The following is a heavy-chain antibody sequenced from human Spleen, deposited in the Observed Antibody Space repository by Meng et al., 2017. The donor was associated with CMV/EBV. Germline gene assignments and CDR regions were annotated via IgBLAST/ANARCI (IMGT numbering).Heavy chain of an antibody. D-gene: IGHD2-2*01. V-gene: IGHV1-69-2*01. CDR2: LNPADGET. J-gene: IGHJ4*02. CDR3: ATAFNQLGY. CDR1: GYTLIDYY. Sequence: KCSCKVSGYTLIDYYLHWMQQAPGKGLEWMGLLNPADGETTYAGKFQGRVTMTADTSTDTVYMELSSLRSEDTAVYYCATAFNQLGYWGQGTLVTVSS.